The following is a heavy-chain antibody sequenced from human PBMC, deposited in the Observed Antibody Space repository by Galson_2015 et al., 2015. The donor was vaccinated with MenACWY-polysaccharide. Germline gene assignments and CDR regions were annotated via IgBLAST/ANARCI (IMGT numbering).Heavy chain of an antibody. Sequence: SVKVSCKASGYTFTSRDINWVRQAAGQGLEWMGWTTASSGNAVYAQKFQDRVTLTRDTSTSTVYMELSSLRSEDTGVYYCATGAGVVGGSWGQGTLVTVSS. D-gene: IGHD2-15*01. CDR3: ATGAGVVGGS. J-gene: IGHJ5*02. CDR1: GYTFTSRD. V-gene: IGHV1-8*01. CDR2: TTASSGNA.